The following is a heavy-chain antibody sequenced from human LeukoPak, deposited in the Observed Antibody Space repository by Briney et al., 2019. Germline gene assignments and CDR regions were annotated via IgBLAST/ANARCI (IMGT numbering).Heavy chain of an antibody. CDR3: AKDINYGDYAPGDY. Sequence: PGGSLRLSCAASGFTFDDYAMHWVRQAPGKGLEWVSGISWNSGSIGYADSVKGRFTISRDNAKNSLYLQMNSLRAEDTALYYCAKDINYGDYAPGDYWGQGTLVTVSS. J-gene: IGHJ4*02. V-gene: IGHV3-9*01. CDR2: ISWNSGSI. CDR1: GFTFDDYA. D-gene: IGHD4-17*01.